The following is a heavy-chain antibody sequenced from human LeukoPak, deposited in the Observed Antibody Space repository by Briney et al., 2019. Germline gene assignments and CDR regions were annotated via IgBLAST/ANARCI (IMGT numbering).Heavy chain of an antibody. D-gene: IGHD6-13*01. Sequence: GGSLRLSCAASGFTLSSYDTHWVPQATRKGLEWVSTIGIADDTYYPGSVKGRFTISRENAKNSLYLQMNSLRAEDTAVYYCAKDYYGSSWSRFDYWGQGTLVTVSS. CDR1: GFTLSSYD. CDR2: IGIADDT. CDR3: AKDYYGSSWSRFDY. V-gene: IGHV3-13*04. J-gene: IGHJ4*02.